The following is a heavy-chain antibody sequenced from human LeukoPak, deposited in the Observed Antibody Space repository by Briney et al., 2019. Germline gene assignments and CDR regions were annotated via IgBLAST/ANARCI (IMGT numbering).Heavy chain of an antibody. CDR1: GGTFSSYA. CDR3: ARDREYASGTLGY. J-gene: IGHJ4*02. CDR2: IIPIFGTA. D-gene: IGHD6-19*01. Sequence: GASVKVSCKASGGTFSSYAISWVRQAPGQGLEWMGGIIPIFGTANYAQKFQGRVTITADESTSTAYMELNSLRAEDTAVYYCARDREYASGTLGYWGQGTLVTVSS. V-gene: IGHV1-69*13.